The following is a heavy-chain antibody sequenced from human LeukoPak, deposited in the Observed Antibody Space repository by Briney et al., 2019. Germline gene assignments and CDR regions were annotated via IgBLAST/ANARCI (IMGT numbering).Heavy chain of an antibody. CDR3: ARDGTGYYNDAFDI. V-gene: IGHV1-18*01. CDR1: GYMFSSYG. CDR2: IGNNNGNT. J-gene: IGHJ3*02. D-gene: IGHD3-22*01. Sequence: ASVKVSCKASGYMFSSYGFSWVRQAPGQGLEWMGWIGNNNGNTNTAQKFQGRVTMTTETSTSTAYMELRSLRSDDTAVYYCARDGTGYYNDAFDIWGQGTMVIVSS.